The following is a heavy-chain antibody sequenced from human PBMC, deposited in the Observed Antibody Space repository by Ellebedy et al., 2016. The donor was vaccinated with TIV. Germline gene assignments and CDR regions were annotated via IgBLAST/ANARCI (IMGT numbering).Heavy chain of an antibody. CDR3: ARASFYDVDLSGWSFDL. CDR2: IYTDAST. V-gene: IGHV3-66*01. D-gene: IGHD3-10*02. CDR1: KFTVSYNY. Sequence: GGSLRLSCAASKFTVSYNYMNWARQAPGKGPEWVSGIYTDASTYYADSVKGRFTISRDNSKNTLYLQMNSLRTEDTAVYYCARASFYDVDLSGWSFDLWGRGTLVTVSS. J-gene: IGHJ2*01.